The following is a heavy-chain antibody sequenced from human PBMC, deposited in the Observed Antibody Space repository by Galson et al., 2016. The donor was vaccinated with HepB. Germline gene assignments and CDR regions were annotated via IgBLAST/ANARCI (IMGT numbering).Heavy chain of an antibody. CDR1: GFTFGDAW. Sequence: FLRLSCAASGFTFGDAWMTWVRQAPGRGLEWVANIRRDGSQINYVDYGKRRFSISRDNAKNSLYLQMNSLRAEDTAVYYWARDRNYCSSSTCYDVFDIWGQGKMVTVSS. J-gene: IGHJ3*02. CDR3: ARDRNYCSSSTCYDVFDI. V-gene: IGHV3-7*03. CDR2: IRRDGSQI. D-gene: IGHD2-2*01.